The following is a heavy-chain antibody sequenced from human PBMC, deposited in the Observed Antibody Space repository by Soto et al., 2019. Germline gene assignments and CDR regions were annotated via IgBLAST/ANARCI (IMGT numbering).Heavy chain of an antibody. CDR2: INPNSGGT. V-gene: IGHV1-2*02. D-gene: IGHD5-18*01. CDR3: ARVDGYSYGLGGGY. CDR1: GYTFTANY. Sequence: QVQLVQSGAEVKKPGASVKVSCKASGYTFTANYMHWVRQAPVQGLEWVGWINPNSGGTNYAQEFQARVTMTRDTSINTAYMEPSRLRSDDTAVYYCARVDGYSYGLGGGYWGQGTLVTVSA. J-gene: IGHJ4*02.